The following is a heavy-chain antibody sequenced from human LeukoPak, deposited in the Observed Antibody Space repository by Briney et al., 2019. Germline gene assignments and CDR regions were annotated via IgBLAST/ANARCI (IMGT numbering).Heavy chain of an antibody. Sequence: ASVKVSCKASGGTFSSYAISWVRQAPGQGLEWMGGINPNSGGTNVAQEFQGRVTMTRDTSISTAYMELSGLRSDDTAMYYCARAMVSLVRGDYFYFDYWAQGTLVTASS. CDR3: ARAMVSLVRGDYFYFDY. V-gene: IGHV1-2*02. CDR2: INPNSGGT. D-gene: IGHD3-10*01. CDR1: GGTFSSYA. J-gene: IGHJ4*02.